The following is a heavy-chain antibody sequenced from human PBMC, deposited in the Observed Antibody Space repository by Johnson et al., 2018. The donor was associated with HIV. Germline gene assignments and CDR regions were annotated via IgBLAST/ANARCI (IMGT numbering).Heavy chain of an antibody. CDR3: AREGGIAAAGTDAFDI. D-gene: IGHD6-13*01. V-gene: IGHV3-7*01. Sequence: VQLVESGGGVVQPGRSLRLSCAASGFTFSTYAIHWVRQAPGKGLEWVANIKQDGSEKYYVDSVKGRFTISRDNAKNSLYLQMNSLRAEDTAVYYCAREGGIAAAGTDAFDIWGQGTMVTVSS. J-gene: IGHJ3*02. CDR1: GFTFSTYA. CDR2: IKQDGSEK.